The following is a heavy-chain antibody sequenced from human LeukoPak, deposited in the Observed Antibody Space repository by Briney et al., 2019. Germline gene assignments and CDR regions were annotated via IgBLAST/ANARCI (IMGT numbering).Heavy chain of an antibody. CDR3: VKNGVRSLFTVYNWFDS. D-gene: IGHD2-8*01. V-gene: IGHV3-23*01. Sequence: GGSLRLSCAASGFAFPNYAMNWVRQAPGKGLEWVSGVSGDGAGMYYADPVKGRFTVSRDNSENTLSLQMDILRAEDTAVYYCVKNGVRSLFTVYNWFDSWGQGTLVTVSS. J-gene: IGHJ5*01. CDR2: VSGDGAGM. CDR1: GFAFPNYA.